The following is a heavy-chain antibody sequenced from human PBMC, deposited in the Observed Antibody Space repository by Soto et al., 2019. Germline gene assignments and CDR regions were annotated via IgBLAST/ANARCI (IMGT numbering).Heavy chain of an antibody. CDR3: AKEIFAAAYAAPSAFDL. CDR1: GFTYSSHA. Sequence: GGSLRLSCAASGFTYSSHAMGWLRQAPGTGPEWVAFVDGSGGDTSYADSVKGRFTISRDNSDNSLYLDMNSLRAEDTGRYFCAKEIFAAAYAAPSAFDLWGQGTLVPVSS. J-gene: IGHJ4*02. D-gene: IGHD2-8*01. V-gene: IGHV3-23*01. CDR2: VDGSGGDT.